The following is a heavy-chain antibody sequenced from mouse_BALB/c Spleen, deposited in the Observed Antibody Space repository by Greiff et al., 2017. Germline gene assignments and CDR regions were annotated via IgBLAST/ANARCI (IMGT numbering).Heavy chain of an antibody. J-gene: IGHJ1*01. Sequence: EVMLVESGGGLVKPGGSLKLSCAASGFAFSSYDMSWVRQTPEKRLEWVAYISSGGGSTYYPDTVKGRFTISRDNAKNTLYLQMSSLKSEDTAMYYCARKLGRYWYFDVWGAGTTVTVSS. CDR1: GFAFSSYD. CDR2: ISSGGGST. CDR3: ARKLGRYWYFDV. V-gene: IGHV5-12-1*01. D-gene: IGHD4-1*01.